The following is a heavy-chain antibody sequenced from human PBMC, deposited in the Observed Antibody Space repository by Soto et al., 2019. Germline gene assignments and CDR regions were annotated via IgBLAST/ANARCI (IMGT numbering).Heavy chain of an antibody. V-gene: IGHV3-11*01. Sequence: QMQLVQSGGGLVKPGGSLTLSCKASGFTFSDYYMIWVRQTPGKGLEWISYISDSGSTIYYADSVRARFTIFRENAANSVYLQLDGLTDGDTAFYYCARGGSGWTRGGWLGHWGQGSLVTVSS. CDR1: GFTFSDYY. CDR2: ISDSGSTI. CDR3: ARGGSGWTRGGWLGH. D-gene: IGHD6-25*01. J-gene: IGHJ5*02.